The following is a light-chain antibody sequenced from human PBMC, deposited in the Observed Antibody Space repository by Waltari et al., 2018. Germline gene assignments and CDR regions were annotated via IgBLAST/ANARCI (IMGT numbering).Light chain of an antibody. CDR3: QVWDTSIDLSV. V-gene: IGLV3-21*04. J-gene: IGLJ1*01. CDR1: NIADKN. CDR2: YDS. Sequence: SYMLTQAPSVSVAPGETARITCGGNNIADKNVHWYQQKPGQAPVLVIFYDSDRPSGIPERFSGSNSGNTATLTISRAEAGDEADYYCQVWDTSIDLSVFGTGTKVTVL.